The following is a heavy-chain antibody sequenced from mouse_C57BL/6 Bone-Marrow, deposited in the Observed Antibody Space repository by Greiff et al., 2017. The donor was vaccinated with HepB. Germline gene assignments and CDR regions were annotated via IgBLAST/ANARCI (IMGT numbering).Heavy chain of an antibody. Sequence: EVKLLESGGGLVQPGGSLSLSCAASGFTFTDYYMSWVRQPPGKALEWLGFIRNKANGYTTEYSASVKGRFTISRDNSQSILYLQMNALRADDSATYYCARPGGGGSSYWYFDVWGTGTTVTVSS. D-gene: IGHD1-1*01. CDR1: GFTFTDYY. V-gene: IGHV7-3*01. CDR3: ARPGGGGSSYWYFDV. J-gene: IGHJ1*03. CDR2: IRNKANGYTT.